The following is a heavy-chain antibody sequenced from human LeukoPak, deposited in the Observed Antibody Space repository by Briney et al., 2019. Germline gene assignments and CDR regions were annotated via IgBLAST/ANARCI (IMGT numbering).Heavy chain of an antibody. CDR2: IHYTGST. CDR3: ARYWGPYDNSGAYFDY. CDR1: GDFISSSSYY. Sequence: PSETLSLTCTVSGDFISSSSYYWAWLRQPPGKGLEWIATIHYTGSTYYNPSLKSRVTISVDTSKNQFSLKLSSVTAADTAMYYCARYWGPYDNSGAYFDYWGQGTLVTVSS. V-gene: IGHV4-39*01. D-gene: IGHD3-22*01. J-gene: IGHJ4*02.